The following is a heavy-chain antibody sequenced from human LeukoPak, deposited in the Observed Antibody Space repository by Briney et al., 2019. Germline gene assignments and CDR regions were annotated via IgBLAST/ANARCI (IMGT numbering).Heavy chain of an antibody. Sequence: SETLSLTCTVSGGSISSSSYYWGWIRQPPGKGLEWIGSIYYSGSTYYNPSLKSRVTISADTSKNQFSLKLSSVTAADTAVYYCASRIPDCSGGSCYSTFWDYWGQGTLVTVSS. D-gene: IGHD2-15*01. CDR1: GGSISSSSYY. CDR2: IYYSGST. V-gene: IGHV4-39*01. J-gene: IGHJ4*02. CDR3: ASRIPDCSGGSCYSTFWDY.